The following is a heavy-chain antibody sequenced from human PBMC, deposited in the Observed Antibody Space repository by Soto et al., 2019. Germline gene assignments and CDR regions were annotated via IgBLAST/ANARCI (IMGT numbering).Heavy chain of an antibody. CDR3: ARESPYCSSTSCLPPYYCYGMDV. Sequence: QVQLVQSGAEVKKPGSSVKVSCKASGGTFSSYAISWVRQAPGQGLEWMGGIIPIFGTANYAQKFQGRVTITADKSTSTAYMELSSLRSEDTAVYYCARESPYCSSTSCLPPYYCYGMDVWGQGTTVTVSS. J-gene: IGHJ6*02. D-gene: IGHD2-2*01. CDR2: IIPIFGTA. V-gene: IGHV1-69*06. CDR1: GGTFSSYA.